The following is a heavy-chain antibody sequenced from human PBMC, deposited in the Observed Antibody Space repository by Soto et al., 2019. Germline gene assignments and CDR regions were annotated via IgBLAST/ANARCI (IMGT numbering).Heavy chain of an antibody. CDR2: ISAYNGNT. CDR1: GYTFTSYG. Sequence: GASVKVSCKASGYTFTSYGISWVQQAPGQGLEWMGWISAYNGNTNYAQKLQGRVTMTTDTSTSTAYMELRSLRSDDTAVYYCASDKMATGVLGYWGQGXLVTVYS. V-gene: IGHV1-18*01. CDR3: ASDKMATGVLGY. D-gene: IGHD5-12*01. J-gene: IGHJ4*02.